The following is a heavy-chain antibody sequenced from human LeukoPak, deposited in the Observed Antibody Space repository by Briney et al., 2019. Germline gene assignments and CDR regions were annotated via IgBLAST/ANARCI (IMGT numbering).Heavy chain of an antibody. Sequence: ASVKVSCKASGYTFTSYGISWVRQAPGQGLEWMGWISAYNGNTNYAQKLQGRVTMTTDTSTSTAYMELRSLRSDDTAVYYCARRNEAYCSSTSCYRAYYYGMDVWGQGTTVTVSS. CDR2: ISAYNGNT. V-gene: IGHV1-18*01. D-gene: IGHD2-2*01. CDR3: ARRNEAYCSSTSCYRAYYYGMDV. CDR1: GYTFTSYG. J-gene: IGHJ6*02.